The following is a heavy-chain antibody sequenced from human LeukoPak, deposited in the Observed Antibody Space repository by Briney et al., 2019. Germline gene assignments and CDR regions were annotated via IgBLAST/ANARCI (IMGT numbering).Heavy chain of an antibody. CDR1: EFTFDDYA. J-gene: IGHJ6*02. V-gene: IGHV3-43*02. CDR2: ISGDGGRT. CDR3: AKDTEGYSYGYYYYGMDV. Sequence: GGSLRLSCAASEFTFDDYAMHWVRQAPGKGLEWVSLISGDGGRTYYADSVKGRFTISRDNSKNSLYLQMNSLRTEDTALYYCAKDTEGYSYGYYYYGMDVWGQGTTVTVSS. D-gene: IGHD5-18*01.